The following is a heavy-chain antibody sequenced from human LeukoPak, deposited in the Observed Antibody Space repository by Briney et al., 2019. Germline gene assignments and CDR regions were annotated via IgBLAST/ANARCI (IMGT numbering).Heavy chain of an antibody. J-gene: IGHJ4*02. CDR2: IYTSGST. V-gene: IGHV4-4*07. D-gene: IGHD5-12*01. Sequence: SETLSLTCAVSGGSISSYYWSWIRQPAGKGLEWIGRIYTSGSTNYNPSLKSRVTMSVDTSKNQFSLKLSSVTAAGTAVYYCARSEVAMMWPNSFDYGGQGTLVTVSS. CDR3: ARSEVAMMWPNSFDY. CDR1: GGSISSYY.